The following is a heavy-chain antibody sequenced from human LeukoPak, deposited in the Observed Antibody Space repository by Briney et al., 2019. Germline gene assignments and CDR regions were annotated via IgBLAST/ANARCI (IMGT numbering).Heavy chain of an antibody. CDR2: IIPIFGTA. V-gene: IGHV1-69*13. Sequence: SVRVSCKASGGTFSSYAISWVRQAPGQGLEWMGGIIPIFGTANYAQKFQGRVTITADESTSTAYMELSSLRSEDTAVYYCARGVSGIVVVTPDDAFDIWGQGTMVTVSS. CDR3: ARGVSGIVVVTPDDAFDI. CDR1: GGTFSSYA. D-gene: IGHD2-21*02. J-gene: IGHJ3*02.